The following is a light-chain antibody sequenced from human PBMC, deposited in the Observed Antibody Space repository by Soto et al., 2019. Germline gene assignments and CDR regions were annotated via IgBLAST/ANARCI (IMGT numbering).Light chain of an antibody. J-gene: IGLJ3*02. Sequence: QSVLTQPASVSGSPGQSITISCTGTSSDVGGYNFVSWYQQHPGKAPRLIIYEVSSRPSGVSYRFSGSKSGNTASLTISGLQAEDEADYYSSSYTLRNTLVLFGGGTKLTVL. CDR1: SSDVGGYNF. V-gene: IGLV2-14*01. CDR3: SSYTLRNTLVL. CDR2: EVS.